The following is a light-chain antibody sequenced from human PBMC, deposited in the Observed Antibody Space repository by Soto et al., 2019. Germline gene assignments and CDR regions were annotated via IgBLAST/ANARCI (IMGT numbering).Light chain of an antibody. Sequence: QSALTQPASVSGSPGQSITISCTGTSSDVGGYNYVSWYQQHPGKAPKLMIYDVSNRPSGVSIRFSGSKSGNTASLTISGLQAEDEADYYCISYTGSSTFVFGTGTKLTVL. CDR3: ISYTGSSTFV. V-gene: IGLV2-14*01. J-gene: IGLJ1*01. CDR2: DVS. CDR1: SSDVGGYNY.